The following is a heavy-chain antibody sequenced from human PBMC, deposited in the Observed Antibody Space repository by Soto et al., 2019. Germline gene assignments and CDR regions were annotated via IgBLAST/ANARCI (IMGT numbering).Heavy chain of an antibody. CDR1: GFTFSSYW. V-gene: IGHV3-74*01. CDR2: INTDGSST. D-gene: IGHD6-6*01. Sequence: EVQLVESGGGLVQPGGSLRLSCAASGFTFSSYWMHWVRQAPGKGLVWVSRINTDGSSTSYADSVKGRFTISRDNAKTTLYLQMNNQTAEDRAVYFCPRGEPRHSSPSVYWGQGALVTVSS. J-gene: IGHJ4*02. CDR3: PRGEPRHSSPSVY.